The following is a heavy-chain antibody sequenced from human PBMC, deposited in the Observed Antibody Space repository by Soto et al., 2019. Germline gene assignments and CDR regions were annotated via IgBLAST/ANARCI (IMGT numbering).Heavy chain of an antibody. V-gene: IGHV1-3*01. Sequence: QVQLVQSGAEVKRPGASVKVFCKASGYTFTTHTMHWVRQAPGQGLEWMEWMNGGNGNTKYSQKFQGRVTFTRDTFASTAYMELSSLRSEDTAVYYCTRLETDYWGQGTLVTVSS. CDR1: GYTFTTHT. CDR2: MNGGNGNT. CDR3: TRLETDY. J-gene: IGHJ4*02.